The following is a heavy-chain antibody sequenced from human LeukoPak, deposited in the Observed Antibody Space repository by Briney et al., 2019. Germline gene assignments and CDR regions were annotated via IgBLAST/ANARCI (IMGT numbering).Heavy chain of an antibody. J-gene: IGHJ5*02. D-gene: IGHD4-11*01. Sequence: PSETLSLTCTVSGGSISSYYWSWIRQPPGKGLEWIGEINHSGSTNYNPSLKSRVTISVDTSKNQFSLKLSSVTAADTAVYYCARPKVISRRRGDNWFDPWGQGTLVTVSS. CDR1: GGSISSYY. CDR3: ARPKVISRRRGDNWFDP. CDR2: INHSGST. V-gene: IGHV4-34*01.